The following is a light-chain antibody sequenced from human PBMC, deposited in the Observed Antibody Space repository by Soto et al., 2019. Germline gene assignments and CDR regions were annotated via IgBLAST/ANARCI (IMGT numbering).Light chain of an antibody. CDR2: GAS. Sequence: EVALTQSPGTLSLSPGERATLSCRASQSVSSSDLAWYQQKPGQAPRLLIYGASSRATGIPDRFSGSGSGTDFTLIISRLEPEDFAVYYCQQYGSSPRLTFGGGTKVEIK. J-gene: IGKJ4*01. CDR3: QQYGSSPRLT. CDR1: QSVSSSD. V-gene: IGKV3-20*01.